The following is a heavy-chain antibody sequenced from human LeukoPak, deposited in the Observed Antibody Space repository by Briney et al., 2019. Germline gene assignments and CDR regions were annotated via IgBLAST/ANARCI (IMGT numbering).Heavy chain of an antibody. CDR1: GFIFSNYG. J-gene: IGHJ4*02. CDR2: IWNDGSET. V-gene: IGHV3-33*01. CDR3: ARDMGRAWYGPPDY. D-gene: IGHD6-13*01. Sequence: PGRSLRLSCAASGFIFSNYGMHWVRQAPGKRLEWVAVIWNDGSETFHADSVKGRFRIARDNSKNTLYLQMNSLRPEDTAVYFCARDMGRAWYGPPDYWGQGTLVTVSS.